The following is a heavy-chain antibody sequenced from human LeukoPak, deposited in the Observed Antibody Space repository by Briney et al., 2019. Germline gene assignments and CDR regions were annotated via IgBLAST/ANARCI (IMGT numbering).Heavy chain of an antibody. CDR2: IKQDGSEK. CDR1: GFTVSSNY. D-gene: IGHD3-22*01. J-gene: IGHJ3*02. CDR3: ARVSKSYYDSSGYYYDPPGAFDI. V-gene: IGHV3-7*01. Sequence: PGGSLRLSCAASGFTVSSNYMIWVRQAPGKGLEWVANIKQDGSEKYYVDSVKGRFTISRDNAKNSLYLQMNSLRAEDTAVYYCARVSKSYYDSSGYYYDPPGAFDIWGQGTMVTVSS.